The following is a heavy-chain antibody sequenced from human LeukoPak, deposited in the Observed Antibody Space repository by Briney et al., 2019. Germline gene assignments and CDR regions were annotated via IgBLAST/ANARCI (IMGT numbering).Heavy chain of an antibody. CDR3: ARVYQSAEYYFDY. CDR2: IYYTGST. Sequence: SETLSLTCTVSGGSIDSYYWSWIRQPPGKGLEWIWYIYYTGSTEYHPSPKSRVTISLDTSKNQFSLKLTSVTAADTAVYYCARVYQSAEYYFDYWGQGNLVSVSS. D-gene: IGHD2-2*01. CDR1: GGSIDSYY. V-gene: IGHV4-59*01. J-gene: IGHJ4*02.